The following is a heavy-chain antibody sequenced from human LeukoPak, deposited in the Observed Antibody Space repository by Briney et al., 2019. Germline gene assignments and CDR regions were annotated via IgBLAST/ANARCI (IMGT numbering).Heavy chain of an antibody. J-gene: IGHJ4*02. D-gene: IGHD3-22*01. CDR2: ISGSGGST. CDR3: AKHYDSSGYYAGCGPDY. CDR1: GFTFSSYA. Sequence: GGSLRLSCAASGFTFSSYAMSWVRQAPGKGLEWVSAISGSGGSTYYADSVKGRFTICRDNSKNTLYLQMNSLRAEDTAVYYCAKHYDSSGYYAGCGPDYWGQGTLVTVSS. V-gene: IGHV3-23*01.